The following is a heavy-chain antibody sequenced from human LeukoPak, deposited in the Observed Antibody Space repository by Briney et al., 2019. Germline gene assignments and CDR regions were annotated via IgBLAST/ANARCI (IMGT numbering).Heavy chain of an antibody. D-gene: IGHD4-17*01. Sequence: RPGGSLRLSCAASGFTFDDYGMSWVRQAPGKGLEWVSGINWNGGSTGYADSVKGRFTISRDNAKNSLYLQKNSLRAEDTALYYCARATVTSALFYYYFYYMDVWGKGTTVTVSS. J-gene: IGHJ6*03. CDR2: INWNGGST. CDR3: ARATVTSALFYYYFYYMDV. V-gene: IGHV3-20*04. CDR1: GFTFDDYG.